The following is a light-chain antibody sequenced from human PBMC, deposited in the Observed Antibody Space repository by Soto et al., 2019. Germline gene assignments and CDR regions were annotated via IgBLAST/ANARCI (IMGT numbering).Light chain of an antibody. CDR3: QQRSNWRST. Sequence: EIVLTQSPVTLSLSPGERATLSCRARQSVSSYLAWYQQKPGQAPRLLIYDASNRATGIPARFSGSESGTDVTLTISSLEPEDFAVYYCQQRSNWRSTFGGGTKVESK. V-gene: IGKV3-11*01. CDR1: QSVSSY. CDR2: DAS. J-gene: IGKJ4*01.